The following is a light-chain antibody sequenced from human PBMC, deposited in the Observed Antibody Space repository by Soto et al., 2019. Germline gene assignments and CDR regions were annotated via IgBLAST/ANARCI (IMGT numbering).Light chain of an antibody. Sequence: EIVLTQSPATLSLSPGETATLSCRASQSVSSYLAWYQQKPGQAHRLLIYDASNRATGIPARCSGSGSGTDLTLTISSLEPEDFAVYYCQQRSNWPLTFGGGTKVEIK. V-gene: IGKV3-11*01. CDR3: QQRSNWPLT. CDR1: QSVSSY. CDR2: DAS. J-gene: IGKJ4*01.